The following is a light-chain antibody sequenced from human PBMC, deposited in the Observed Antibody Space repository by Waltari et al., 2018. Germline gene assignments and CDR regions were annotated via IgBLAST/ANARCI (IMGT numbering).Light chain of an antibody. CDR3: MQGTHWPWT. J-gene: IGKJ1*01. V-gene: IGKV2-30*01. CDR1: QSLVSSAGNPY. CDR2: KVS. Sequence: DVVMTQSPLSPPVTLGQPASIPRRSGQSLVSSAGNPYFNWFQQRPGQSPRRLVYKVSNRDSGVPDRFSGSGSGTDFTLRISRVEAEDVGVYYCMQGTHWPWTFGQGTKVEIK.